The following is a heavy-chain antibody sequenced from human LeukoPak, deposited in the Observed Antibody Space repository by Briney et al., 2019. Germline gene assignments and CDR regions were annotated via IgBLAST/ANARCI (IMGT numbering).Heavy chain of an antibody. V-gene: IGHV3-23*01. J-gene: IGHJ4*02. D-gene: IGHD3-9*01. CDR3: AKSNPTYYDILTGLFDY. CDR1: GFTFSSYA. Sequence: GVSLRLSCAASGFTFSSYAMSWVRQAPGKGLEWVSAISGSGGSTYYADSVKGRFTISRDNSKNTLYLQMNSLRAEDTAVYYCAKSNPTYYDILTGLFDYWGQGTLVTVSS. CDR2: ISGSGGST.